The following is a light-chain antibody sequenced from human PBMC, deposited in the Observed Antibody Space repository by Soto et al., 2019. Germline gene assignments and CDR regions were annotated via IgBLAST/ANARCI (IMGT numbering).Light chain of an antibody. V-gene: IGKV2-28*01. CDR1: HSLLHSNGYNY. Sequence: IVMTQSPLSLPVTPGEPASISCRSSHSLLHSNGYNYLDWYLQKPGQSPQLLIYLGSNRSSGVPDRFSGSGSGTDFTLKISRVEAEDVGVYYCMQALQTPTFGGGTKVDI. CDR3: MQALQTPT. CDR2: LGS. J-gene: IGKJ4*01.